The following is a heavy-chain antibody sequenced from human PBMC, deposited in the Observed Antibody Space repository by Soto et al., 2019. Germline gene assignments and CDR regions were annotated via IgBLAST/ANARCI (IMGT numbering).Heavy chain of an antibody. Sequence: ASVKVSCKVSGYTLTELSMHWVRQAPGKGLEWMGGFDPEDGETIYAQKFQGRVTMTEDTSTDTAYMELSSLRSEDTAVYYCATTDKYVDTAMVAYWGQGTLVTVS. J-gene: IGHJ4*02. CDR3: ATTDKYVDTAMVAY. CDR1: GYTLTELS. D-gene: IGHD5-18*01. CDR2: FDPEDGET. V-gene: IGHV1-24*01.